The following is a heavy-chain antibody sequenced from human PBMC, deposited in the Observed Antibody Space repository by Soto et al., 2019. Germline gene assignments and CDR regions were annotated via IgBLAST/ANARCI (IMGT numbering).Heavy chain of an antibody. CDR3: GRDNGYSFGSLKY. V-gene: IGHV1-3*01. CDR2: MNAGVGNT. CDR1: GYTFTDYA. D-gene: IGHD5-18*01. Sequence: HVELVQSGADVKKPGASVTISCKASGYTFTDYALHWVRQAPGQRLEWMGWMNAGVGNTLYSQKFQGRITITRDTSASTAYMELKSLKSEDTAIYYCGRDNGYSFGSLKYWGPGTLVTVSS. J-gene: IGHJ4*02.